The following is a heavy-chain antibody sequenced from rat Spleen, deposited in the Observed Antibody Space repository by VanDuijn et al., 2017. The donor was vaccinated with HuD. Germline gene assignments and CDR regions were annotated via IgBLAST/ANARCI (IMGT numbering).Heavy chain of an antibody. CDR3: TRLYYSNWFAY. Sequence: EVQLVESDGGLVQPGRSLKLSCAVSGFTFSDNYMAWVRQAPTKGLEWVATISHDGSSTYYRAPEKGRFTISRDNAKSTLYLQMDSLRSEDTATYYCTRLYYSNWFAYWGQGTLVTVSS. D-gene: IGHD1-1*01. CDR2: ISHDGSST. J-gene: IGHJ3*01. V-gene: IGHV5-29*01. CDR1: GFTFSDNY.